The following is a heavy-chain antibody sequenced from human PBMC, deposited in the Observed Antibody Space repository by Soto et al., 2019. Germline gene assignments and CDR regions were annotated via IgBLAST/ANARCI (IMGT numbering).Heavy chain of an antibody. CDR2: FDPEDGET. D-gene: IGHD1-26*01. CDR1: GYITELS. J-gene: IGHJ4*02. V-gene: IGHV1-24*01. CDR3: ARRTGIVAPIGYFDY. Sequence: QVQLLQSGAEVKEPGASVKVSCRVSGYITELSIQWVRQAPGKGLEWMGGFDPEDGETIYAQKFQGRVSMTEDTSTGTAYMELSSLRSEDTAVYYCARRTGIVAPIGYFDYWGQRTLVTVSS.